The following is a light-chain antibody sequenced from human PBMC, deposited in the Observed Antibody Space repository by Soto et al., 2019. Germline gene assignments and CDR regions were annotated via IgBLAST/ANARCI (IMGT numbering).Light chain of an antibody. Sequence: QPALTQPASVSGSPGQTITISCTGSSSDVGGYNYVSWYQQHPGKAPKLMIYEVNNRPSGVSNRFSGSKSGNTASLAISGLQAEDEADYYCSSFTSSGTQVLGGGTKLTVL. V-gene: IGLV2-14*01. CDR2: EVN. J-gene: IGLJ3*02. CDR1: SSDVGGYNY. CDR3: SSFTSSGTQV.